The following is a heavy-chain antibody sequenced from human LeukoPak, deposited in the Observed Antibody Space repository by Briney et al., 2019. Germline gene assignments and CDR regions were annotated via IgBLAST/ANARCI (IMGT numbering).Heavy chain of an antibody. CDR1: GYTFTGYY. V-gene: IGHV1-2*02. J-gene: IGHJ4*02. Sequence: ASVKVSCKASGYTFTGYYMHWVRQAPGQGLEWMGWINPNSGGTNYAQKFQGRVTMTRDTSISTAYMELSRLRSDDTAVYYCARVGRYYDILTGYYKVFDYWGQGTLVTVSS. D-gene: IGHD3-9*01. CDR3: ARVGRYYDILTGYYKVFDY. CDR2: INPNSGGT.